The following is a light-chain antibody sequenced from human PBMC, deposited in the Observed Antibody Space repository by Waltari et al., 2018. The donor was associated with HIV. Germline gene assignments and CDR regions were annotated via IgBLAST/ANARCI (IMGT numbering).Light chain of an antibody. Sequence: QSALSQPRSVSGSPGQSITISCTGTSSDVGSYNYVPWYQHHPGKAPKLMIYEAMKRPSGVPDRFSGSKSGNTASLTISGLQVEDEADYYCCSSAGRYTFVFGTGTKVTVL. J-gene: IGLJ1*01. CDR1: SSDVGSYNY. CDR3: CSSAGRYTFV. CDR2: EAM. V-gene: IGLV2-11*01.